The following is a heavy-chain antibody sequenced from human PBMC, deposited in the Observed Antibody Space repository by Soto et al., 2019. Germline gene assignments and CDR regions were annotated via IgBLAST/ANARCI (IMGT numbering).Heavy chain of an antibody. D-gene: IGHD6-6*01. J-gene: IGHJ6*03. CDR2: IYHSGST. CDR1: SGSISSSNW. V-gene: IGHV4-4*02. Sequence: QVQLQESGPGLVKPSGTLSLTCAVSSGSISSSNWWSWVRQPPGKGLEWIGEIYHSGSTNYNPSLKSRVTKSVDKSKNQFSLKLSSVTAADTAVYYCARGRHRHHYYYYMDVWGKGTTVTVSS. CDR3: ARGRHRHHYYYYMDV.